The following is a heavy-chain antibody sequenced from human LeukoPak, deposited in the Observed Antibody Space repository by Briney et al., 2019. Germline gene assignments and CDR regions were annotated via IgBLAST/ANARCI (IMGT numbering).Heavy chain of an antibody. Sequence: GGSLRLSCAASGFTFSGSAMHWVRQASGKGLEWVGRVRSKANSYATAYAASVKGRFTISRDDSKNTAYLQMNSLKTEDTAVYYCTRHGYNYTWDYWGQGTLVTVSS. CDR1: GFTFSGSA. CDR2: VRSKANSYAT. J-gene: IGHJ4*02. V-gene: IGHV3-73*01. CDR3: TRHGYNYTWDY. D-gene: IGHD5-24*01.